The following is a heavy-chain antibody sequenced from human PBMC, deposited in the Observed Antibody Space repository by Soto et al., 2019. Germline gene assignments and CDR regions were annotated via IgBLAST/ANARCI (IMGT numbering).Heavy chain of an antibody. CDR2: IYNSVST. V-gene: IGHV4-59*08. D-gene: IGHD3-16*01. Sequence: QVQLQESGPGLVKPSETLSLTCTVSSASINDYCWSWIRQSPGKRLEWIGFIYNSVSTRYNPSLESRATISVDSSKSQISLNLNSVSAADTAVYYCAANLWQRAMHVWGQGTTVAVSS. CDR3: AANLWQRAMHV. CDR1: SASINDYC. J-gene: IGHJ6*02.